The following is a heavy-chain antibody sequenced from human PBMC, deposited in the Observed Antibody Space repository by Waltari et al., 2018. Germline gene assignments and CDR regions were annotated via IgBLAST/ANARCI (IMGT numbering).Heavy chain of an antibody. D-gene: IGHD3-3*01. CDR1: GFSVSTNY. CDR2: LYPGGDT. Sequence: EVQLVETGGDLIQPGGSLRLSCAASGFSVSTNYMSWVRQAPGKGLEWVSLLYPGGDTYYADSVKGRFTISRDKSKNTLYLQMNNLRVEDTAVYYCAREGITIFGGGVDPWGQGTLVIVSS. V-gene: IGHV3-53*02. CDR3: AREGITIFGGGVDP. J-gene: IGHJ5*02.